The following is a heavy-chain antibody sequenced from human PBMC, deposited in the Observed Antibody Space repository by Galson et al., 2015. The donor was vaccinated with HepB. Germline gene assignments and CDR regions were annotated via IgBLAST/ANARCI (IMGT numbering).Heavy chain of an antibody. CDR2: ISRGDDTS. J-gene: IGHJ4*02. CDR1: GFTFTSYG. D-gene: IGHD2/OR15-2a*01. CDR3: VRGTTAPDY. Sequence: SLRLSCAACGFTFTSYGMSWVRQAPGKGLECVSAISRGDDTSDYADSVKGRFTVSRDSSTNTLYLQMNGLRADDTAIYYCVRGTTAPDYWGQGTLVTVSS. V-gene: IGHV3-23*01.